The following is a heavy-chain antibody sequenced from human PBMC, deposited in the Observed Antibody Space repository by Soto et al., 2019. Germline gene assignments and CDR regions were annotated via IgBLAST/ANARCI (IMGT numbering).Heavy chain of an antibody. V-gene: IGHV3-30-3*01. J-gene: IGHJ6*02. CDR1: GFTFSDYA. Sequence: GGSLRLSYAASGFTFSDYAMHWVRQAPGKGLEWVALISYDGSNEYYADSVKGRFTISRDNSKDTLYLQVSSLKAEDMAVYYCAREPLSTTTTLYGMDVWGQGTTVTVSS. CDR2: ISYDGSNE. CDR3: AREPLSTTTTLYGMDV. D-gene: IGHD2-2*01.